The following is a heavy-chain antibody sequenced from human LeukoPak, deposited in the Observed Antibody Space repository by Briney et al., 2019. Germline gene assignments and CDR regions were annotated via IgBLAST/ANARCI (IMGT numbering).Heavy chain of an antibody. CDR2: INPSGGST. J-gene: IGHJ4*02. V-gene: IGHV1-46*01. D-gene: IGHD6-19*01. CDR1: GYTFTSYY. Sequence: ASVKVSCKASGYTFTSYYMHWVRQAPGQGLEWMGIINPSGGSTSYAQKFQGRVTMTRDTSTSTVYMELSSLRSDDTAVYYCARVDSSGHHFDYWGQGTLVTVSS. CDR3: ARVDSSGHHFDY.